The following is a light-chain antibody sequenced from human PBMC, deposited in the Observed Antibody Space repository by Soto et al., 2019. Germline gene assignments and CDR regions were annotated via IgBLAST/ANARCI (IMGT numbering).Light chain of an antibody. CDR3: QQRTNWPLT. CDR2: DAS. Sequence: EIVLTQSPATLSLSPGERATLSCRTSQSISRYLAWYQQKPGQPPRLLIYDASDRAAGTPARFSGSGSGTDFTLTISSLEPEDFAVYYCQQRTNWPLTFGPGTKVDIK. CDR1: QSISRY. V-gene: IGKV3-11*01. J-gene: IGKJ3*01.